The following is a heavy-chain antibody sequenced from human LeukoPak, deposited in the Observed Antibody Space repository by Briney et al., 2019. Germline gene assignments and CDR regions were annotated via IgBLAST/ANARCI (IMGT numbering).Heavy chain of an antibody. V-gene: IGHV4-59*08. CDR2: IYYSGSP. J-gene: IGHJ5*02. Sequence: SVTLSLTCTVSGGSISSYYWSWIRQPPGKGLEWIGYIYYSGSPNYNPSLKSRVTISVDPSKTQFSLNLSSVTAADTAVYYCTRHDSSGWPPDPWGQGTLVTVSS. CDR1: GGSISSYY. D-gene: IGHD6-19*01. CDR3: TRHDSSGWPPDP.